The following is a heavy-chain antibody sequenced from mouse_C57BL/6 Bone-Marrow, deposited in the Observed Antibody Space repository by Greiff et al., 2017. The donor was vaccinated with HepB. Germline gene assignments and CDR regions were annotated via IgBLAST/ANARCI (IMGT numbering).Heavy chain of an antibody. V-gene: IGHV3-1*01. Sequence: EVQLQESGPGMVKPSQSLSLTCTVTGYSITSGYDWHWIRHFPGNKLEWMGYISYSGSTNYNPSLKSRISITHDTSKNHFFLKLNSVTTEDTATYYCAREDTTVVEGWYFDVWGTGTTVTVSS. J-gene: IGHJ1*03. CDR2: ISYSGST. D-gene: IGHD1-1*01. CDR1: GYSITSGYD. CDR3: AREDTTVVEGWYFDV.